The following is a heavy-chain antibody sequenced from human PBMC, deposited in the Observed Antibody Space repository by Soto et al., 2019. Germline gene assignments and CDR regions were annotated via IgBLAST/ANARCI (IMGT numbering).Heavy chain of an antibody. D-gene: IGHD5-18*01. V-gene: IGHV1-2*02. CDR1: GYTFTGYY. J-gene: IGHJ6*02. CDR2: INPNSGGT. Sequence: ASVKVSCKASGYTFTGYYMHWVRQAPGQGLEWMGWINPNSGGTNYAQKFQGRVTMTRDTSISTAYMELSRLRSDDTAVYYCARVRQLHYYYGMDVWGQGTTVTVSS. CDR3: ARVRQLHYYYGMDV.